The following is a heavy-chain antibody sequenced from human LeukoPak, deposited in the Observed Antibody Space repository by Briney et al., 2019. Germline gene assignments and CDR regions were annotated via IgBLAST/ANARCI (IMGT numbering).Heavy chain of an antibody. CDR2: IYYSGST. V-gene: IGHV4-39*01. CDR1: GGSISSSSYY. J-gene: IGHJ5*02. CDR3: ARRGLRFLEWYGAFDP. Sequence: SETLSLTCTVSGGSISSSSYYWGWIRQPPGKGLEWIGSIYYSGSTYYNPSLKSRVTISVDTSKNQFSLKLSSVTAADTAVYYCARRGLRFLEWYGAFDPWGQGTLVTVSS. D-gene: IGHD3-3*01.